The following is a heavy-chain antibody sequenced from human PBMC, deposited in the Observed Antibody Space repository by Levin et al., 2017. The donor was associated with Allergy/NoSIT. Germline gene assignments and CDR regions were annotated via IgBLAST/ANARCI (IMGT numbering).Heavy chain of an antibody. J-gene: IGHJ4*02. D-gene: IGHD1-26*01. V-gene: IGHV3-23*01. Sequence: PGGSLRLSCAASGFTFSSYAMTWVRQAPGKGLEWVSAISGSGGGTYYADSVKGRFTISRDNSKSTLYLQMNSLRAEDTAVYYCAKPAGGRGMVGATTYVDYWGQGTLVTVSS. CDR1: GFTFSSYA. CDR3: AKPAGGRGMVGATTYVDY. CDR2: ISGSGGGT.